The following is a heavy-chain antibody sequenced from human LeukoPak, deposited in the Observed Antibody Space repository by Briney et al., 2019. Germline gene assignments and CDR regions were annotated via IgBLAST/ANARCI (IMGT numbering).Heavy chain of an antibody. V-gene: IGHV3-48*02. Sequence: GGSLRLSCTASGFTFSSLSMNWVRQAPEKGLEWVSYISGASSNIYYADSVKGRFTISRDNAKNSLYLQMNSLRDEDTAVYYCARKGDYHDYWGQGTLVTVSS. CDR3: ARKGDYHDY. CDR1: GFTFSSLS. CDR2: ISGASSNI. J-gene: IGHJ4*02.